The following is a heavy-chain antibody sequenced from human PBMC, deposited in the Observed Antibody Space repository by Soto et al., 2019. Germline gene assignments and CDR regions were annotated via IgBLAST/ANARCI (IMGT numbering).Heavy chain of an antibody. Sequence: GGSLRLSCAASGFTFSNALMSWVRQAPGKGLEWVANIKQDGSEKYYVDSVKGRFTISRDNAKNSLYLQMNSLRAEDTAVYYCARDPSIVLVPAATYYYYYGMDVWGQGTTVTVSS. D-gene: IGHD2-2*01. CDR1: GFTFSNAL. V-gene: IGHV3-7*01. CDR3: ARDPSIVLVPAATYYYYYGMDV. CDR2: IKQDGSEK. J-gene: IGHJ6*02.